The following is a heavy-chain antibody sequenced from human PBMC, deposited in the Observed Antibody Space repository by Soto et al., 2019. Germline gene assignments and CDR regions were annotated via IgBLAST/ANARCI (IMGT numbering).Heavy chain of an antibody. CDR1: GFTFSSYG. D-gene: IGHD3-10*01. V-gene: IGHV3-33*01. Sequence: PRGSLILSCASSGFTFSSYGMHWVRQAPGKGLEWVAVIWYDGSNKYYADSVKGRFTISRDNYKNTLYLQMNSLRAEDTAVNYCARDGYYGSGSYDDAFDIWGQGTMVTVSS. J-gene: IGHJ3*02. CDR2: IWYDGSNK. CDR3: ARDGYYGSGSYDDAFDI.